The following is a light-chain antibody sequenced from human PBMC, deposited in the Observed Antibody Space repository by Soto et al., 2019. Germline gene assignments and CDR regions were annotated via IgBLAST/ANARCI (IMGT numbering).Light chain of an antibody. J-gene: IGKJ1*01. V-gene: IGKV3D-20*02. CDR3: QQRSNWPRT. Sequence: ELLLPQSPGTLSLSAGEGATLSCRASQSVSSSYLAWYKQKPGQAPRILIYDASNRATGIPERVSGSGSGTDVTLTISSLEPEDFAVYYCQQRSNWPRTFGQGTKVDIK. CDR1: QSVSSSY. CDR2: DAS.